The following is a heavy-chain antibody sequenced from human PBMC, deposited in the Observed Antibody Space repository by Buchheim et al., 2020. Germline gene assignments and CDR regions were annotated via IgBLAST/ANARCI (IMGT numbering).Heavy chain of an antibody. Sequence: QVQLVQSGAEVKKPGSSVKVSCKASGGTFSSYAFSWVRQAPGQGLEWMGGIIPMFGTANYGQKFQGRVTITADDSTSTVYMELSSLRSEDTAVYYCARGLFGVVITLDYWGQGTL. V-gene: IGHV1-69*01. CDR1: GGTFSSYA. CDR3: ARGLFGVVITLDY. J-gene: IGHJ4*02. D-gene: IGHD3-3*01. CDR2: IIPMFGTA.